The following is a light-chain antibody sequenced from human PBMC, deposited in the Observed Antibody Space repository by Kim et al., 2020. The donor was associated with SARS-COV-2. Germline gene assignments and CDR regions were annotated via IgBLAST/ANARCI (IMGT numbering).Light chain of an antibody. CDR1: QGISID. J-gene: IGKJ4*01. CDR2: AAS. Sequence: ASVGDRVTITCRASQGISIDLAWFQQRPGKAPESLIYAASSLQSGVSSKFSGSGSGTDFTLTISSLQPEDFATYYCQQYKSYPLTFGGGTKVDIK. CDR3: QQYKSYPLT. V-gene: IGKV1-16*02.